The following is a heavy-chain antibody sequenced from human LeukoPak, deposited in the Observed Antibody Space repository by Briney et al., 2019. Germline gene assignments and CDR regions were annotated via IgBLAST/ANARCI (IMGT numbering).Heavy chain of an antibody. V-gene: IGHV1-46*01. CDR2: INPSGGST. CDR3: ARESIAARSVDY. J-gene: IGHJ4*02. Sequence: ASVTVSCKASGYTFTSYYMHWVRQAPGQGLEWMGIINPSGGSTSYAQKFQGRVTMTRDTSTSTVYMELSSLRSEDTAVYYCARESIAARSVDYWGQGTLVTVSS. D-gene: IGHD6-6*01. CDR1: GYTFTSYY.